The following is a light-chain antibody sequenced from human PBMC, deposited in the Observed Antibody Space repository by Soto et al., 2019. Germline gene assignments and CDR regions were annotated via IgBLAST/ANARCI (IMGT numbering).Light chain of an antibody. CDR3: AAWDDSLNGYV. J-gene: IGLJ1*01. V-gene: IGLV1-44*01. CDR1: SSNIGSNT. Sequence: HSLLTPPPSTSGTPGQRGTISCSGSSSNIGSNTVNWYQQLPGTAPKLLIYSNNQRPSGVPDRFSGSKSGTSASLAISGLQSEDEADYYCAAWDDSLNGYVFGTGTKVTVL. CDR2: SNN.